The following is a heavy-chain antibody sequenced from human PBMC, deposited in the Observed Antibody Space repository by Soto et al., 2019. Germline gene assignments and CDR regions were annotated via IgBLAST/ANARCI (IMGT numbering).Heavy chain of an antibody. Sequence: SETLSLTCAVSGGSISSSYWWSWVRQPPGKGLEWIGEIYHSGSTNYNPSLKSRVTISVDKSKNQFSLKLSSVTAADTAVYYCARSPDSSGYYPRRYYYGMDVWGQGTTVTVSS. V-gene: IGHV4-4*02. J-gene: IGHJ6*02. CDR3: ARSPDSSGYYPRRYYYGMDV. CDR1: GGSISSSYW. D-gene: IGHD3-22*01. CDR2: IYHSGST.